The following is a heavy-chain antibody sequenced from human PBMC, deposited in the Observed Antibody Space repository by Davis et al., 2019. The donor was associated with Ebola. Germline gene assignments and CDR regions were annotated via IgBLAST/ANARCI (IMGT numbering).Heavy chain of an antibody. CDR2: INSSGGST. D-gene: IGHD7-27*01. CDR3: ARELGISVLRDQYYYYYYYMDV. Sequence: ASVKVSCKASGYTFTSYYMHWVRQAPGQGLEWMGIINSSGGSTSYAQKFQGRVTMTRDTSTSKVYMELSSLRSEETALYYCARELGISVLRDQYYYYYYYMDVWGKGTTVTVSS. V-gene: IGHV1-46*01. CDR1: GYTFTSYY. J-gene: IGHJ6*03.